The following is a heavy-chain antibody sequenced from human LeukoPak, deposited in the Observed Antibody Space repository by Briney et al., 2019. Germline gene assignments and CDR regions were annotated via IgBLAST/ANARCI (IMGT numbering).Heavy chain of an antibody. CDR1: GVSISSHY. V-gene: IGHV4-59*11. CDR2: IYYSGST. J-gene: IGHJ4*02. Sequence: SETLSLTCTVSGVSISSHYWSWIRQPPGKGLEWIGYIYYSGSTNYNPSLKSRVTISVDTSKNQFSLKLSSVTAADTAVYYCARSPRNDYGDYWGQGTLVTVSS. CDR3: ARSPRNDYGDY.